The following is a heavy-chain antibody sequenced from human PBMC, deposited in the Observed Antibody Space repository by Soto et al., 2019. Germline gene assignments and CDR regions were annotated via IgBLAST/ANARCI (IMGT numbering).Heavy chain of an antibody. D-gene: IGHD1-7*01. CDR3: ARDNWNYVSAFDI. J-gene: IGHJ3*02. V-gene: IGHV3-33*01. Sequence: GGSLRLSCAASRFIFSNYAMHWVRQAPGKGLEWVAVIWSDGSNKYYADSVKGRFTISRDNSKNTLYLQMSSLRAEDTAVYYCARDNWNYVSAFDIWGQGTMVTVSS. CDR1: RFIFSNYA. CDR2: IWSDGSNK.